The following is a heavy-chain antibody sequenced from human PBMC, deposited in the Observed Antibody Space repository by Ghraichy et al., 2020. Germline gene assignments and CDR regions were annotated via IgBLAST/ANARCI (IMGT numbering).Heavy chain of an antibody. CDR3: TTDLWVGATTPDAFDI. CDR1: GFTFSNAW. V-gene: IGHV3-15*01. D-gene: IGHD1-26*01. CDR2: IKSKTDGGTT. Sequence: GGSLRLSCAASGFTFSNAWMSWVRQAPGKGLEWVGRIKSKTDGGTTDYAAPVKGRFTISRDDSKNTLYLQMNSLKTEDTAVYYCTTDLWVGATTPDAFDIWGKGRMVIVSS. J-gene: IGHJ3*02.